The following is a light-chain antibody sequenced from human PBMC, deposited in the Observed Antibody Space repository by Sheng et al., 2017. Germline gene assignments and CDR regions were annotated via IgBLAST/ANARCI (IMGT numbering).Light chain of an antibody. V-gene: IGKV4-1*01. J-gene: IGKJ2*01. CDR1: QSVLYSSNNKNY. CDR2: WAS. Sequence: DIVMTQSPDSLAVSLGERATINCKSSQSVLYSSNNKNYLAWYQQKPGQPPKLLIYWASTRESGVPDRFNGSGSGTDFTLTISSLQAEDVAVYYCQQSHSPPPTFGQGTKLEI. CDR3: QQSHSPPPT.